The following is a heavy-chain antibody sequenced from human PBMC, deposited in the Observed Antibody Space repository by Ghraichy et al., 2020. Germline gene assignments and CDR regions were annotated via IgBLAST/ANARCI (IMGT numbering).Heavy chain of an antibody. CDR2: INHSGST. J-gene: IGHJ5*02. CDR1: GGSFSGYY. CDR3: ARGRRVPAAMRQNWFDP. V-gene: IGHV4-34*01. D-gene: IGHD2-2*01. Sequence: SETLSLTCAVYGGSFSGYYWSWIRQPPGKGLEWIGEINHSGSTNYNPSLKSRVTISVDTSKNQFSLKLSSVTAADTAVYYCARGRRVPAAMRQNWFDPWGQGTLVTVSS.